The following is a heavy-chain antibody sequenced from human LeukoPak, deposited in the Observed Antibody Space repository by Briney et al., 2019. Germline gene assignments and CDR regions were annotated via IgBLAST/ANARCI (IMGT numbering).Heavy chain of an antibody. D-gene: IGHD3-16*02. J-gene: IGHJ4*02. CDR3: TTDLYDYVWGSYRPTGY. V-gene: IGHV3-15*01. CDR1: GFTFSNAW. Sequence: GGSLRLSCAASGFTFSNAWMSWVRQAPGKGLDWVGRIKSKTDGGTTDYAAPVKGRFTISRDDSKNTLYLQMNSLKTEDTAVYYCTTDLYDYVWGSYRPTGYWGQGTLVTVSS. CDR2: IKSKTDGGTT.